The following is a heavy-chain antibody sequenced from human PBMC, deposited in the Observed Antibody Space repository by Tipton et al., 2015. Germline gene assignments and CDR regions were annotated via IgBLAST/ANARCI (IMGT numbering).Heavy chain of an antibody. D-gene: IGHD1-1*01. V-gene: IGHV4-31*03. J-gene: IGHJ4*02. CDR2: IFYTGST. Sequence: TLSLTCTVSGGAITSGSFYWSWIRQHPGKGLEWIGYIFYTGSTYYNPSLKSRATLSVDTSKNQLSLKLSSVTAADTAMYYCARDGCNSNALDYWGQGTLGTVSP. CDR3: ARDGCNSNALDY. CDR1: GGAITSGSFY.